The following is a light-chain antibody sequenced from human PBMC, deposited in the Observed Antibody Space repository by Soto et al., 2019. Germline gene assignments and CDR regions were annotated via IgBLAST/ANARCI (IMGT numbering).Light chain of an antibody. CDR1: QTISSGF. CDR2: DAS. J-gene: IGKJ4*01. V-gene: IGKV3-20*01. CDR3: QQYYSTPLT. Sequence: EIVLTQSPGILYLSPGDRATLSCRASQTISSGFLAWYQQKVGQAPRLLIYDASNRATGVPDRFSGSGSGTDFTLTISSLQAEDVAVYYCQQYYSTPLTFGGGTKVDIK.